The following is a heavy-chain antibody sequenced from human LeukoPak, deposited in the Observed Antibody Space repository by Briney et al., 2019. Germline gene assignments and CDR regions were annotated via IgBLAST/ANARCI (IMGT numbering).Heavy chain of an antibody. V-gene: IGHV3-74*01. CDR2: ISRDGTVT. D-gene: IGHD1-26*01. J-gene: IGHJ3*02. Sequence: GGSLRLSCVGSQFAFTNNWMHWVRQVPGKGLMWVSRISRDGTVTDYADSVKGRFAISRDNAKNTLYLEMKSLRGEDTGLFYCVREVGAPGSFDIWGQGTLVTVSS. CDR1: QFAFTNNW. CDR3: VREVGAPGSFDI.